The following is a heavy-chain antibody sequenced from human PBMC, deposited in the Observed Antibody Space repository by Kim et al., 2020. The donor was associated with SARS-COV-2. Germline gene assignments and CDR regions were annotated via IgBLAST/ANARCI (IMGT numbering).Heavy chain of an antibody. CDR3: ARDRVGATSEIDY. J-gene: IGHJ4*02. Sequence: YAQKVQGGVTMTRDTSISTAYMELSRLRSDDTAVYYCARDRVGATSEIDYWGQGTLVTVSS. V-gene: IGHV1-2*02. D-gene: IGHD1-26*01.